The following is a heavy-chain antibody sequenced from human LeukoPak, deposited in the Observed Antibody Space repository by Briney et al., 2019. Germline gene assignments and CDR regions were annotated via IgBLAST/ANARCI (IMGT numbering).Heavy chain of an antibody. V-gene: IGHV3-33*08. Sequence: GGSLRLSCTASGFTFSSYGMHWVRQAPGKGLEWVAVIWYDGSNKYYADSVKGRFTISRDNSKNTLYLQMNSLRAEDTAVYHCARGLTTDDAFDIWGQGTMVTVSS. CDR2: IWYDGSNK. CDR1: GFTFSSYG. J-gene: IGHJ3*02. CDR3: ARGLTTDDAFDI. D-gene: IGHD4-17*01.